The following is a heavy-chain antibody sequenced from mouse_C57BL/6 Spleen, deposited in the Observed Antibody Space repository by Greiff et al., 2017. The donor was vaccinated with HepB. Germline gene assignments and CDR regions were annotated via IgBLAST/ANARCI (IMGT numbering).Heavy chain of an antibody. D-gene: IGHD1-1*01. J-gene: IGHJ4*01. V-gene: IGHV1-15*01. Sequence: VQLQQSGAELVRPGASVTLSCKASGYTFTDYEMHWVKQTPVHGLEWIGAIDPETGGTAYNQKFKGKAILTADKSSSTAYMELRSLTSEDSAVYYCTRWSTTVVEAMDYWGQGTSVTVSS. CDR3: TRWSTTVVEAMDY. CDR2: IDPETGGT. CDR1: GYTFTDYE.